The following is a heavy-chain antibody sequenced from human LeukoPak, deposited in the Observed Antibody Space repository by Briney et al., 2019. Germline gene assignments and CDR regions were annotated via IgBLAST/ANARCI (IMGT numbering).Heavy chain of an antibody. CDR2: ISGSGGST. CDR3: AKGASYYYGSGSYYKYYFDY. CDR1: GFTFSSYA. D-gene: IGHD3-10*01. J-gene: IGHJ4*02. Sequence: PGGSLRLSCAASGFTFSSYAMSWVRQAPGKGLEWVSAISGSGGSTYYADSVKGRFTISRDNSKNTLYPQMNSLRAEDTAVYYCAKGASYYYGSGSYYKYYFDYWGQGTLVTVSS. V-gene: IGHV3-23*01.